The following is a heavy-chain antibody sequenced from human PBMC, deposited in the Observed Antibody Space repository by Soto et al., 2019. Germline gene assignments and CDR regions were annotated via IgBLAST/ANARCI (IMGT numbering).Heavy chain of an antibody. CDR1: GGSISSSSYY. V-gene: IGHV4-39*07. D-gene: IGHD3-9*01. CDR3: ASDFERSAIGP. Sequence: PSETLSLTCTVSGGSISSSSYYWGWIRQPPGKGLEWIGSIYYSGSTYYNPSLKSRVTISADRSENKFSLTLKSVTAADTALYFCASDFERSAIGPWGQGTSVTVSS. CDR2: IYYSGST. J-gene: IGHJ5*02.